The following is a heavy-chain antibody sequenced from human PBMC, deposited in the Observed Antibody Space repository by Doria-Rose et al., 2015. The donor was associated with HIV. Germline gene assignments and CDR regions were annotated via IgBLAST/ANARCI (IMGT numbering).Heavy chain of an antibody. CDR3: ARIKSSRWYHKYYFDF. J-gene: IGHJ4*02. Sequence: VTLKESGPVLVKPTETLTLTCTVSGVSLSSPGMGVSWIRQPPGKALEWLANIFSDDARSYKTSLKSRLTISRGTSKSQVVFTMTDMDPVDTATYYCARIKSSRWYHKYYFDFWGQGTLVIVSA. V-gene: IGHV2-26*01. CDR1: GVSLSSPGMG. CDR2: IFSDDAR. D-gene: IGHD6-13*01.